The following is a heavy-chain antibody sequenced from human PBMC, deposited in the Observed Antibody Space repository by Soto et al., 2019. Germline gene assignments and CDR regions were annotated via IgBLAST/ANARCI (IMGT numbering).Heavy chain of an antibody. CDR2: INHSGST. J-gene: IGHJ6*02. CDR1: GGSFSGYL. CDR3: ASRYSSGFYGMDV. D-gene: IGHD6-19*01. Sequence: QVQLQQWGAGLLTPSETLSLTCAVYGGSFSGYLWSWIRQPPGKGLEWIGEINHSGSTNYNPSLESRVTISVDTSKNQFSLKLSSVTAADTAVYYCASRYSSGFYGMDVWGQGTTVTVSS. V-gene: IGHV4-34*01.